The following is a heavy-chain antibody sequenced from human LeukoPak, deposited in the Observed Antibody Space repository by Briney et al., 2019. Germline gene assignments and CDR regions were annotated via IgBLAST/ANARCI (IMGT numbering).Heavy chain of an antibody. CDR1: GFTLNDDY. CDR2: INTNSGAT. V-gene: IGHV1-2*02. CDR3: ARDGNSIMVELDC. D-gene: IGHD2-8*01. Sequence: ASVTVSCKASGFTLNDDYMYWVRQAPGQGLEWMGWINTNSGATKYAQKFQGRVTMTRDTSISTVYMELSSLRLDDTAVYYCARDGNSIMVELDCWGQGTLVTVSS. J-gene: IGHJ4*02.